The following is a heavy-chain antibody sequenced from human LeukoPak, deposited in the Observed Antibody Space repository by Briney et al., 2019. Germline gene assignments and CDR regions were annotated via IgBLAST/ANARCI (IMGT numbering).Heavy chain of an antibody. V-gene: IGHV4-61*02. D-gene: IGHD3-10*01. Sequence: SQTLSLTCTVSGGSISSGSYYWSWIRQPAGKGLEWIGRIYTSGSTNYNPSLKSRVTISVDTSKNQFSLKLSSVTAADTAVYYCARESEEAGLLWFGELKESRFDYWGQGTLVTVSS. CDR2: IYTSGST. CDR1: GGSISSGSYY. J-gene: IGHJ4*02. CDR3: ARESEEAGLLWFGELKESRFDY.